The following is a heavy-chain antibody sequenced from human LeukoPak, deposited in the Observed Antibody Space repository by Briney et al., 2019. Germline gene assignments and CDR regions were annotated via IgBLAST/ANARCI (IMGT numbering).Heavy chain of an antibody. V-gene: IGHV1-69*04. Sequence: SVKVSCKASGGTFSSYAISWVRQAPGQGLEWMGRIIPILGIANYAQKFQGRVTITADKSTSTAYMELSSLRSEDTAVYYCARGTADCSGGSCYPSYYYGMDVWGQGTTVTVSS. J-gene: IGHJ6*02. CDR1: GGTFSSYA. D-gene: IGHD2-15*01. CDR2: IIPILGIA. CDR3: ARGTADCSGGSCYPSYYYGMDV.